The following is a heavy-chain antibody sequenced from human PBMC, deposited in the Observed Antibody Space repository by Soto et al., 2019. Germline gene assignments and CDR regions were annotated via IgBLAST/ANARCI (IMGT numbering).Heavy chain of an antibody. Sequence: EVQLLESGGGLVQPGGSLRLSCAASGFTFSNYAMSWVRQAPGKGLEWVSGISGSGGSTFDADSVKGRFTISRDSSKNTLYMPMTSQRAEDTPVYYCAKSVATSMYDIPSAPDYWGLGPRVTVPS. V-gene: IGHV3-23*01. CDR2: ISGSGGST. CDR1: GFTFSNYA. J-gene: IGHJ4*02. CDR3: AKSVATSMYDIPSAPDY. D-gene: IGHD2-8*01.